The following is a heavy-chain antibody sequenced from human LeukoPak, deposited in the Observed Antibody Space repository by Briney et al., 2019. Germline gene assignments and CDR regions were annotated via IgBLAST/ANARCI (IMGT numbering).Heavy chain of an antibody. Sequence: GGSLRLSCAASGFTFRSYWMHWVRQAPGKGLVWVSHISGDESRTTYADSVQGRFTISRDNAKNTLYLQMNSLRVEDTAVYYCVRDDGYYYGSGTYYRHWGQGTLVSVSS. CDR3: VRDDGYYYGSGTYYRH. CDR2: ISGDESRT. CDR1: GFTFRSYW. J-gene: IGHJ4*02. V-gene: IGHV3-74*01. D-gene: IGHD3-10*01.